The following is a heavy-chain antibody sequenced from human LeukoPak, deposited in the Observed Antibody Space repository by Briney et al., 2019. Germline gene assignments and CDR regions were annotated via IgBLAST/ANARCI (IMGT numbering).Heavy chain of an antibody. V-gene: IGHV4-59*01. CDR3: ARGLVLATADAFDI. J-gene: IGHJ3*02. D-gene: IGHD5-12*01. CDR1: GASIRSYF. Sequence: SETLSLTCSVSGASIRSYFWSWIRQSPGKGLEWNDISNFNPSLESRVTILVDRSKSQFSLKLRSVTAAGTAVYYCARGLVLATADAFDIWGPGTMVTVSS. CDR2: IS.